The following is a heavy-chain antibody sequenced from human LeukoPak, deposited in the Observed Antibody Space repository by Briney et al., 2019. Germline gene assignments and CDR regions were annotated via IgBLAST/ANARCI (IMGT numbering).Heavy chain of an antibody. CDR2: ISAYNGNT. J-gene: IGHJ5*02. CDR1: GYTFTSYG. V-gene: IGHV1-18*01. CDR3: ARDSTTYNWNPHNWFDP. Sequence: ASVKVSCKASGYTFTSYGISWVRQAPGQGLEWMGWISAYNGNTNYAQKLQGRVTMTTDTSTSTAYMELRSLRSDDTAVYYCARDSTTYNWNPHNWFDPWGQGTLVTVSS. D-gene: IGHD1-20*01.